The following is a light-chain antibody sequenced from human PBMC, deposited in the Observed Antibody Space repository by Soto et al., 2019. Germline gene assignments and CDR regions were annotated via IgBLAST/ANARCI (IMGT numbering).Light chain of an antibody. CDR2: GAS. CDR3: RHFYSYPLT. J-gene: IGKJ5*01. CDR1: QGISSS. V-gene: IGKV1-9*01. Sequence: DIQLTQSPPFLSASVGDRDTITCRASQGISSSLAWYQQKPGKAPKLLIYGASTLQSGVPSRFSGSGSGTEFTLTISSLQPEDFATYYCRHFYSYPLTFGQGTRLEIK.